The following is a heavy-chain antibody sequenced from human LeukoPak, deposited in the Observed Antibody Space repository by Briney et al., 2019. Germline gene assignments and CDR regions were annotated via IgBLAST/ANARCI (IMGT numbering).Heavy chain of an antibody. CDR1: GYTFTSYG. CDR2: ISAYNGNT. CDR3: ARDYSAASNFWSGYRRPYFDY. D-gene: IGHD3-3*01. V-gene: IGHV1-18*01. Sequence: ALVKVSCKASGYTFTSYGISWVRQAPGQGLEWMGWISAYNGNTNYAQKLQGRVTMTTDTSTSTAYMELRSLRSDDTAVYYCARDYSAASNFWSGYRRPYFDYWGQGTLVTVSS. J-gene: IGHJ4*02.